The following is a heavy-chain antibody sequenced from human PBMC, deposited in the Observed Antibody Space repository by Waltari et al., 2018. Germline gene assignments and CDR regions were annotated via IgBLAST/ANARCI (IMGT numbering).Heavy chain of an antibody. Sequence: QVRLVQSGAEVKKPGASVKVSCKASGYNFNDYYYIHWVRQAPGQELEWMGWINPNSGGANYAQKFQGRVIMNRDMSLSTAYMELSSLTPDDTAVYYCARDREGYFDSNGYYYDQWGQGTLVTVSS. J-gene: IGHJ5*02. D-gene: IGHD3-22*01. CDR3: ARDREGYFDSNGYYYDQ. CDR1: GYNFNDYYY. V-gene: IGHV1-2*02. CDR2: INPNSGGA.